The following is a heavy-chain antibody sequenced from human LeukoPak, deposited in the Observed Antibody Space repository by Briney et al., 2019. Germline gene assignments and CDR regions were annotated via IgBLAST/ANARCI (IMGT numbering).Heavy chain of an antibody. V-gene: IGHV3-74*01. J-gene: IGHJ5*02. CDR1: GFTFSSYW. CDR3: ACGDPFWFDP. D-gene: IGHD3-10*01. Sequence: GGSLRLSCAASGFTFSSYWMHWVRQAPGKGLVWVSRIDSDGNYTSYADSVKGRFTISRDNAKNTLYLQMNSLRAEDTAVYCCACGDPFWFDPWGQGTLVTVSS. CDR2: IDSDGNYT.